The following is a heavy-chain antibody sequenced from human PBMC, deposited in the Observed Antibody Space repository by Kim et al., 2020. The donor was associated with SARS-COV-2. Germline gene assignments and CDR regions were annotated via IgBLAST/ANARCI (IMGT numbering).Heavy chain of an antibody. J-gene: IGHJ4*02. Sequence: GGSLRLSCAASGFTFSSYGMHWVRQAPGKGLEWVAVIWYDGSNKYYADSVKGRFTISRDNSKNTLYLQMNSLRAEDTAVYYCAKDDYDSSGYLFLGPRDWGQGTLVTVSS. CDR3: AKDDYDSSGYLFLGPRD. D-gene: IGHD3-22*01. CDR1: GFTFSSYG. V-gene: IGHV3-33*06. CDR2: IWYDGSNK.